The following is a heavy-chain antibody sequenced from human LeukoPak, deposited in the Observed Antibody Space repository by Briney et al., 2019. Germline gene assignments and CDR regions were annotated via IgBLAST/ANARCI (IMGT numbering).Heavy chain of an antibody. J-gene: IGHJ5*02. Sequence: SETLSLTCTVSGGSISSYYWSWIRQPPGRGLEWIGYTHYSGNTNYNPSLKSRVTISVDTSKNQFSLKLSSVTAADTAVYYCARHPGAVAGTWWFDPWGQGTLVTVSS. D-gene: IGHD6-19*01. CDR2: THYSGNT. V-gene: IGHV4-59*08. CDR1: GGSISSYY. CDR3: ARHPGAVAGTWWFDP.